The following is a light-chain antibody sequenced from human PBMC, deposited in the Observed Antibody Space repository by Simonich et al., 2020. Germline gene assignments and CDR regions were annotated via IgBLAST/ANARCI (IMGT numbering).Light chain of an antibody. J-gene: IGLJ3*02. CDR1: SSDVGGYNY. Sequence: QSALTQPASVSGSPGQSITISCTGTSSDVGGYNYVSWYHQHPGKAPKLMIYDVSKRPSGVSNRFSGSESGNTASLTISGLQAEDEADYYCSSYTSSSTWVFGGGTKLTVL. CDR3: SSYTSSSTWV. V-gene: IGLV2-14*01. CDR2: DVS.